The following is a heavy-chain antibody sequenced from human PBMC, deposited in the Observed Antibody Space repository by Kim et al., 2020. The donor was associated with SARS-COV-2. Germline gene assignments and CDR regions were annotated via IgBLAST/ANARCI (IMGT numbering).Heavy chain of an antibody. J-gene: IGHJ4*02. Sequence: TRYEQKCQGRVTMTRDTSTSTVYMELSSLRSEDTAVYYCARDRGDYVLRYWGQGTLVTVSS. CDR3: ARDRGDYVLRY. V-gene: IGHV1-46*01. CDR2: T. D-gene: IGHD4-17*01.